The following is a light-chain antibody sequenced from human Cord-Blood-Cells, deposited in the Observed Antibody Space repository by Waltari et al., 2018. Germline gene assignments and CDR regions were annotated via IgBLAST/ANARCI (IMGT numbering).Light chain of an antibody. Sequence: DIQMTQSPSSLSASVGDRVTITCRASQSISSYLNWYQQKPGKAPKLLIYAASSLQSGVPSRFSSSGSGTDFTLTISSLQPEDFATYYCQPSYSTPFTFGPGTKVDIK. V-gene: IGKV1-39*01. CDR3: QPSYSTPFT. CDR2: AAS. J-gene: IGKJ3*01. CDR1: QSISSY.